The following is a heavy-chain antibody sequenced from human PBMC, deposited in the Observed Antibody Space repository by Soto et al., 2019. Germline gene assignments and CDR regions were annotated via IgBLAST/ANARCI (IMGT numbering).Heavy chain of an antibody. D-gene: IGHD3-10*01. J-gene: IGHJ6*02. V-gene: IGHV3-30*18. CDR2: ISYDGSNK. Sequence: GGSLRLSCAASGFTFSSYGMHWVRQAPGKGLEWVAVISYDGSNKYYADSVKGRFTISRDNSKNTLYLQMNSLRAEDTAVYYCAKEVRRPRGDYYYGMDVWGQGTTVTVSS. CDR1: GFTFSSYG. CDR3: AKEVRRPRGDYYYGMDV.